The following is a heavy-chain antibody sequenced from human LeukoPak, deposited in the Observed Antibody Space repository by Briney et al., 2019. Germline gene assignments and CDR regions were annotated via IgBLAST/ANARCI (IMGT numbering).Heavy chain of an antibody. CDR3: ARDLMYYYDSVSYHFDY. CDR1: GGSISTSY. J-gene: IGHJ4*02. D-gene: IGHD3-22*01. V-gene: IGHV4-59*01. Sequence: SETLSLTCTVSGGSISTSYWSWIRQPPGKGLEWIGYIYYSGSTDCNPSLKSRVTISVDTSKNQFSLKLSSVTAADTAVYYCARDLMYYYDSVSYHFDYWGQGTLVTVSS. CDR2: IYYSGST.